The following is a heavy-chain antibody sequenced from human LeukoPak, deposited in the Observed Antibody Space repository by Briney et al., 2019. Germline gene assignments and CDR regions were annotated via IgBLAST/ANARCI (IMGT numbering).Heavy chain of an antibody. CDR3: ARGYSSSWFDFDY. J-gene: IGHJ4*02. CDR1: GFTFSSYS. V-gene: IGHV3-48*01. CDR2: ISSSSSTI. D-gene: IGHD6-13*01. Sequence: PGGSLRLFCAASGFTFSSYSMNWVRQAPGKGLEWVSYISSSSSTIYYADSVKGRFTISRDNAKNSLNLQMNSLRAEDTAVYYCARGYSSSWFDFDYWGQGTLVTVSS.